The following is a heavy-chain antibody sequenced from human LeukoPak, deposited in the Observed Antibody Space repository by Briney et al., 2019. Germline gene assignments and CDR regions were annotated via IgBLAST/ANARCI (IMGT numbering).Heavy chain of an antibody. D-gene: IGHD3-22*01. CDR1: GFTVSSYW. V-gene: IGHV3-7*01. Sequence: GGSLRLSCAASGFTVSSYWMSWVRQAPGKGLEWVANIKQDGSEKYYVDSVKGRFTISRDNAKNSLYLQMNSLRAEDTAVYYCARGAYYYDSSGSSDYWGQGTLVTVSS. CDR3: ARGAYYYDSSGSSDY. J-gene: IGHJ4*02. CDR2: IKQDGSEK.